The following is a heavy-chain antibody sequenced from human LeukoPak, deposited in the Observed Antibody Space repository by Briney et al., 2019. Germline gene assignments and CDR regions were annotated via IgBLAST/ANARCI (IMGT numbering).Heavy chain of an antibody. V-gene: IGHV3-21*01. J-gene: IGHJ4*02. CDR3: VRLRRNSDTSGFYYYYDF. CDR2: ISVRSNYI. CDR1: GYTFSSYS. D-gene: IGHD3-22*01. Sequence: GGSLRLSCVASGYTFSSYSINWVRHAPGKGLEWVSSISVRSNYIYYADSVRGQFSISRDDARDSLYLQMNSLRAEDTAVYFCVRLRRNSDTSGFYYYYDFWGQGTLVTVSS.